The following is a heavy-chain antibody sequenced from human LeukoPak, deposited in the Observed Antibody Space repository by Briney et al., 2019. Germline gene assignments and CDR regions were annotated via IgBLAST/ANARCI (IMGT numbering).Heavy chain of an antibody. CDR1: GFTFSSYS. CDR2: ISSSSSYI. J-gene: IGHJ3*02. V-gene: IGHV3-21*01. D-gene: IGHD4-17*01. Sequence: GGSLRLTCAASGFTFSSYSMNWVRQAPGKGLEWVSSISSSSSYIYYADSVKGRFTISRDNAKNSLYLQMNGLRAEDTAVYYCARGLPDGDHLIDAFDIWGQGTMVTVSS. CDR3: ARGLPDGDHLIDAFDI.